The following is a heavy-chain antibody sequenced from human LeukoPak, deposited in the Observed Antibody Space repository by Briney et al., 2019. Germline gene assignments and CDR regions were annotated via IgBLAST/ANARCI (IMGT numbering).Heavy chain of an antibody. J-gene: IGHJ4*02. V-gene: IGHV4-61*02. CDR2: IYTSGST. D-gene: IGHD1-26*01. CDR1: GGSISSGSYY. CDR3: ARVVAGSNKFNRVGATDY. Sequence: SQTLSLTCTVSGGSISSGSYYWSWIRQPAGKGLEWIGRIYTSGSTNYNPSLKSRVTISVDTSKNQFSLKLSSVTAADTAVYYCARVVAGSNKFNRVGATDYWGQGTLVTVSS.